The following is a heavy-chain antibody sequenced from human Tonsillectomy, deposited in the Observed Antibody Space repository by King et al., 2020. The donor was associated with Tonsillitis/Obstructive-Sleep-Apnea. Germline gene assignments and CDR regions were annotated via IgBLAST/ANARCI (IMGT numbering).Heavy chain of an antibody. CDR2: ISDTGGST. D-gene: IGHD3-3*01. J-gene: IGHJ2*01. CDR1: GFTFSSYA. CDR3: AKQPMYFDFWSGYPWYFDL. Sequence: VQLVESGGGLVQPGGSLRLSCAASGFTFSSYAMSWVRQAPGKGLEWVSTISDTGGSTSYADSVKGRFTISRDNSKNTLYLQMNSLRAEDTAVYYCAKQPMYFDFWSGYPWYFDLWGRGTLVTVSS. V-gene: IGHV3-23*04.